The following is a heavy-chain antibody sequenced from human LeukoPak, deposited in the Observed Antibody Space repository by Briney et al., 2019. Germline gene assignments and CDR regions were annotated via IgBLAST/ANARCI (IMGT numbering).Heavy chain of an antibody. CDR3: SRDSGYCSGGSCWYFDF. J-gene: IGHJ4*02. CDR2: INPNSGGT. CDR1: GYTFTGYY. V-gene: IGHV1-2*02. Sequence: ASVKVSCKASGYTFTGYYIHWVRQAPGQGLEWMGWINPNSGGTNYAQKFQGRVTMTRDTSMSTAYMELSRLRSDDTAGYYCSRDSGYCSGGSCWYFDFWGQGTLVTVSA. D-gene: IGHD2-15*01.